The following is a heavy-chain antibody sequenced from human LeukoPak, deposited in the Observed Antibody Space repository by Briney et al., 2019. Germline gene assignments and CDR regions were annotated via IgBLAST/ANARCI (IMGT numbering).Heavy chain of an antibody. CDR3: ARVLGGAFDI. D-gene: IGHD3-16*01. CDR1: GGSTSSYY. Sequence: SETLSLXCTVSGGSTSSYYWSWIRLPPGKGLEWIGYIYYSGSTNYSPSLKSRVTISVDTSKNQFSLKLSSVTAADTAVYYCARVLGGAFDIWGQGTMVTVSS. J-gene: IGHJ3*02. V-gene: IGHV4-59*01. CDR2: IYYSGST.